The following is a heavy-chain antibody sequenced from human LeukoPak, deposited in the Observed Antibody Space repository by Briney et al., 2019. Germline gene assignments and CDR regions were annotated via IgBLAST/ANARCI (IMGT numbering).Heavy chain of an antibody. V-gene: IGHV4-61*02. CDR3: ARSPQYSSSS. J-gene: IGHJ4*02. Sequence: SETLSLTCTVPRGSTSSGSYHWSWIRQPAGKALEWIARIYPSGGTNYDPSLKSRVTISIDTSKNQFSLKLSSVTAADTAVYYCARSPQYSSSSGGEGTLVTVSS. D-gene: IGHD6-6*01. CDR1: RGSTSSGSYH. CDR2: IYPSGGT.